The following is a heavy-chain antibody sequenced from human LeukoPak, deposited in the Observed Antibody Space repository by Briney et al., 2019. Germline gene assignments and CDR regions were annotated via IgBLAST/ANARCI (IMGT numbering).Heavy chain of an antibody. CDR3: ARHSDYYGSGSYQDAFDI. Sequence: SETLSLTCTVSGGSISSYYWGWIRQPPGKGLEWIGSIYYSGSTYYNPSLKSRVTISVDTSKNQFSLKLSSVTAADTAVYYCARHSDYYGSGSYQDAFDIWGQGTMVTVSS. V-gene: IGHV4-39*01. CDR1: GGSISSYY. CDR2: IYYSGST. J-gene: IGHJ3*02. D-gene: IGHD3-10*01.